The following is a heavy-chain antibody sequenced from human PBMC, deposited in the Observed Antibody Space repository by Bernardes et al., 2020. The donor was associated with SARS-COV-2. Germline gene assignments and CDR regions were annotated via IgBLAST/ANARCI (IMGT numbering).Heavy chain of an antibody. CDR3: ARGVLLWFGELYYLDP. J-gene: IGHJ5*02. Sequence: SETMSLTCAVYGGSFSGYYWSWTGQPPGKGLERMGEFNHSGSTNYNPSLMSRVTIPVDTSKNQFALTLSSVTAPDTAVHYCARGVLLWFGELYYLDPWGQGTLVTVSS. V-gene: IGHV4-34*01. CDR1: GGSFSGYY. D-gene: IGHD3-10*01. CDR2: FNHSGST.